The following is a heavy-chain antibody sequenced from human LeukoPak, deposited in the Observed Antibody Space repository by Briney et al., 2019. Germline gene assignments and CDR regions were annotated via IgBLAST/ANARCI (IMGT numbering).Heavy chain of an antibody. CDR2: ISSSSTYI. Sequence: GGSLRLSCAASGFTFSRYSMNWVRQAPGKGLEWVSSISSSSTYIYYADSVKGRFTISRDNAENSLYLQMNSLRAEDTAVYYCARDYDSSGQDDYWGQGTLVTVSS. J-gene: IGHJ4*02. CDR3: ARDYDSSGQDDY. CDR1: GFTFSRYS. V-gene: IGHV3-21*01. D-gene: IGHD3-22*01.